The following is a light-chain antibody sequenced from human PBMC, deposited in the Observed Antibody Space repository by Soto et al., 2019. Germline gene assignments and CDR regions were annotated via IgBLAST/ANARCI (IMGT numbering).Light chain of an antibody. CDR1: QAIRVD. Sequence: IQMTQSPPSLSASVGDRVSITCRASQAIRVDVAWYQQKPGKAPNLLIYDASDLETGVPSRFSGGGSGTFFSFTINSLQPEDIATYYCQKHDGVPLFGPGTKVEIK. CDR3: QKHDGVPL. CDR2: DAS. J-gene: IGKJ3*01. V-gene: IGKV1-33*01.